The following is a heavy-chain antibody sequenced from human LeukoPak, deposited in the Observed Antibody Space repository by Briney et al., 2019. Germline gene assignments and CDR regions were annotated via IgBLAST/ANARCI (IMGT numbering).Heavy chain of an antibody. CDR2: INHSGST. J-gene: IGHJ6*03. CDR1: VGSFSGYY. Sequence: SETLSLTCAVYVGSFSGYYWSWIRQPPEKGVEWVGDINHSGSTNYHPSIKRRVTISEKTSKKQFSLKLSSMTGEDTALSYCGIHDSSYFYYMDIWGDGTTV. CDR3: GIHDSSYFYYMDI. D-gene: IGHD3-16*01. V-gene: IGHV4-34*01.